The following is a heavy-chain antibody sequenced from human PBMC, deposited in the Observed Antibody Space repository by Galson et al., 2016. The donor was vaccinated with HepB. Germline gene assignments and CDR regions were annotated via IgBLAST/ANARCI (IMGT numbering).Heavy chain of an antibody. Sequence: SLRLSCAASGFIFNDYHMAWIRQAPGRGPEWVAQIRDSGHFPYTADSVRGRFTISRDNAKNLIFLQMTSLRVEDTAIYYCARDSIVGFRERGGTDVWGRGTTVIVSS. D-gene: IGHD3-10*01. CDR1: GFIFNDYH. CDR2: IRDSGHFP. CDR3: ARDSIVGFRERGGTDV. J-gene: IGHJ6*04. V-gene: IGHV3-11*01.